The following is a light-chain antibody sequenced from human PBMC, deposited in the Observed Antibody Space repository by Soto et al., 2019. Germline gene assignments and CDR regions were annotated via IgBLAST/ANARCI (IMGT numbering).Light chain of an antibody. Sequence: EIVLTQSPGTLSLSPGERATLSLRASQSVSSSYLAWYQQKPGQAPRLLLYGASSRATGIPDRFSGSGSGTDFTLTISRLEPEDFAVYYCQQYGSSPRGTFGQGTKVDIK. CDR2: GAS. CDR1: QSVSSSY. CDR3: QQYGSSPRGT. J-gene: IGKJ1*01. V-gene: IGKV3-20*01.